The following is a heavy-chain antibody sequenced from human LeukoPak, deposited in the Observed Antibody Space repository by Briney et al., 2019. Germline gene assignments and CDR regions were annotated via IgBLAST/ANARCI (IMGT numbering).Heavy chain of an antibody. CDR2: ISAYNGNT. CDR1: GGTFSSYA. Sequence: GASVKVSCKASGGTFSSYAISWVRQAPGQGLEWMGWISAYNGNTNYAQKLQGRVTMTTDTSTSTAYMELRSLRSDDTAVYYCARPFYSGSYSPRSDAFDIWGQGTMVTVSS. CDR3: ARPFYSGSYSPRSDAFDI. J-gene: IGHJ3*02. D-gene: IGHD1-26*01. V-gene: IGHV1-18*01.